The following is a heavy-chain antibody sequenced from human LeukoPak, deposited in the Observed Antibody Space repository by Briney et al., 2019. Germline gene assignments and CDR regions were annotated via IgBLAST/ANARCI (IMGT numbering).Heavy chain of an antibody. CDR1: GGTFSSYA. D-gene: IGHD2/OR15-2a*01. CDR2: IIPIFGTA. Sequence: ASVKVSCKASGGTFSSYAISWVRRAPGQGLEWMGGIIPIFGTANYAQKFQGRVTITADESTSTAYMELSSLRSEDTAVYYCARAAIRGPDPSTFDFDYWGQGTLVTVSS. CDR3: ARAAIRGPDPSTFDFDY. V-gene: IGHV1-69*13. J-gene: IGHJ4*02.